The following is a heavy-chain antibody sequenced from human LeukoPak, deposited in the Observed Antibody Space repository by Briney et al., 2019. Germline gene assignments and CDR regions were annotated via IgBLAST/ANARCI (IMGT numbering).Heavy chain of an antibody. Sequence: SETLSLTCAVSGGSISSSNWWSWVRQPPGKGLEWIGEIYHSGSTYYNPSLKSLVTISVDRSKNQFSLKLSSVTAADTAVYYCARGNSSDFWSLGAFDIWGQGTMVTVSS. V-gene: IGHV4-4*02. CDR1: GGSISSSNW. D-gene: IGHD3-3*01. J-gene: IGHJ3*02. CDR2: IYHSGST. CDR3: ARGNSSDFWSLGAFDI.